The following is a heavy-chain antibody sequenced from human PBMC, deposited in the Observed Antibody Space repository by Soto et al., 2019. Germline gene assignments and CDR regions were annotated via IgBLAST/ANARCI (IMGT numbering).Heavy chain of an antibody. CDR2: SYYSGSS. CDR3: ARAFRYSYDPLGYFYL. CDR1: GGSISCGGYY. D-gene: IGHD5-18*01. J-gene: IGHJ2*01. V-gene: IGHV4-31*03. Sequence: QVQLQQSGPGLVKPSQTLSLTCTVSGGSISCGGYYWSWIRQRPGMGLEWIEYSYYSGSSYYNPSLKNRVIIAVAASHNQFSLKLSAVPDVDTAVYYCARAFRYSYDPLGYFYLWGRGTLVSVSS.